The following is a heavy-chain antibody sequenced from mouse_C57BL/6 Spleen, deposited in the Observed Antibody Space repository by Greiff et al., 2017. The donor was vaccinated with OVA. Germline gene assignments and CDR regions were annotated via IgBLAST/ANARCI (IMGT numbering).Heavy chain of an antibody. CDR1: GFTFSSYA. CDR3: ARGSPPFDY. D-gene: IGHD1-1*01. CDR2: ISDGGSYT. V-gene: IGHV5-4*01. J-gene: IGHJ2*01. Sequence: EVQRVESGGGLVKPGGSLKLSCAASGFTFSSYAMSWVRQTPEKRLEWVATISDGGSYTYYPDNVKGRFTISRDNAKNNLYLQMSHLKSQDTAMYYCARGSPPFDYWRQGTTLTVSS.